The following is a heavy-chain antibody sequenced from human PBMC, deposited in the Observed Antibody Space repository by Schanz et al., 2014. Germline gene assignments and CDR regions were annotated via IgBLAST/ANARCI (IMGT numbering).Heavy chain of an antibody. CDR2: IWYDGSNK. CDR3: ARDGDFDY. J-gene: IGHJ4*02. Sequence: QVYLVESGGGVVQPGRSLRLSCAASGFTFSSYGMHWVRQAPGKGLEWVAIIWYDGSNKYYADSVKGRFTISRDNSKNTLFLQMSSLRAEDTAVYYCARDGDFDYWGQGTLVTVSS. V-gene: IGHV3-33*01. CDR1: GFTFSSYG.